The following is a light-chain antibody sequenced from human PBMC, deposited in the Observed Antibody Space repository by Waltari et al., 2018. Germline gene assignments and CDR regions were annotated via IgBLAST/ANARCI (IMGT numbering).Light chain of an antibody. CDR1: SSNIGAGYD. CDR3: QSYDSSLSGYV. CDR2: GNS. Sequence: SVLTQPPSVSGAPRPRVTISCTRRSSNIGAGYDVHWYQQRPGTAPKPLIYGNSNRPSGVPDRFSGSKSGTSASLAITGLQAEDEADYYCQSYDSSLSGYVFGTGTKVTVL. V-gene: IGLV1-40*01. J-gene: IGLJ1*01.